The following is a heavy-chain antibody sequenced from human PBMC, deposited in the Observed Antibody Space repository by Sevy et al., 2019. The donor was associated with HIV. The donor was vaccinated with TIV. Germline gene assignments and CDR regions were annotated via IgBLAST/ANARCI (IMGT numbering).Heavy chain of an antibody. J-gene: IGHJ4*02. V-gene: IGHV3-9*01. D-gene: IGHD3-22*01. CDR3: AKDSYYDSSGYFDA. CDR1: GFTFEDYA. CDR2: IIWNSGRI. Sequence: GGSLRLSCAASGFTFEDYALHWVRQVPGKGLEWVSGIIWNSGRIGYAESLKGRFTISRDNAKNSLYLQMNSLRAEDTAFYYCAKDSYYDSSGYFDAWGQGTLVTVSS.